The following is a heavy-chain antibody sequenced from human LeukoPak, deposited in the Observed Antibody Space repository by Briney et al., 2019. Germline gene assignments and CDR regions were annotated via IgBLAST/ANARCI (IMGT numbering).Heavy chain of an antibody. CDR1: GGSFSGYY. J-gene: IGHJ4*02. V-gene: IGHV4-34*01. CDR3: ASWQQLDQIDY. Sequence: SETLSLTCAVYGGSFSGYYWSWIRQPPGKGLEWIGSIYHSGSTYYNPSLKSRVTISVDTSKNQFSLKLSSVTAADTAVYYCASWQQLDQIDYWGQGTLVTVSS. CDR2: IYHSGST. D-gene: IGHD6-13*01.